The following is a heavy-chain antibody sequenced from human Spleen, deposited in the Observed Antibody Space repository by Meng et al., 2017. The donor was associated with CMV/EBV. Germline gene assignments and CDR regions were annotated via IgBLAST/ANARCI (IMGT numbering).Heavy chain of an antibody. Sequence: GESLKISCAVSGFTFSNYAMTWVRQAPGKGLEWVSVISGSGDSIYYADSVKGRFTISRDNSKNMLYLQMNSLRAEDTAVYYCAKTAAGTGSGSYYKTPGYGMDVWGQGTTVTVSS. V-gene: IGHV3-23*01. CDR1: GFTFSNYA. CDR2: ISGSGDSI. D-gene: IGHD3-10*01. CDR3: AKTAAGTGSGSYYKTPGYGMDV. J-gene: IGHJ6*02.